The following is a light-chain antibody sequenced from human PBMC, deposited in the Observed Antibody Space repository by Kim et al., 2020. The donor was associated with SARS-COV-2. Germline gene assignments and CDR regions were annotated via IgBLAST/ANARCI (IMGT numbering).Light chain of an antibody. CDR3: QVWDSSSDHRVV. Sequence: PGKPARIACGGNSIGSKSVHWYQQKSGQAPVLVIYYDSDRPSGIPERFSGSNSGNTATLTISRVEAGDEADYYCQVWDSSSDHRVVFGGGTQLTVL. CDR1: SIGSKS. J-gene: IGLJ2*01. V-gene: IGLV3-21*04. CDR2: YDS.